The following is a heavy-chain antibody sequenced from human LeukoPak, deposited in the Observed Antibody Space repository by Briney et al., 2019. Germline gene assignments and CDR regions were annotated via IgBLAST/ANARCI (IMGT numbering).Heavy chain of an antibody. J-gene: IGHJ3*02. CDR2: IYYSGST. V-gene: IGHV4-30-4*08. D-gene: IGHD5-24*01. CDR1: GGSISSSSYY. CDR3: ARGYNAFDI. Sequence: PSETLSLTCTVSGGSISSSSYYWGWIRQPPGKGLEWIGYIYYSGSTYYNPSLKSRVTISVDTSKNQFSLKLSSVTAADTAVYYCARGYNAFDIWGQGTMVTVSS.